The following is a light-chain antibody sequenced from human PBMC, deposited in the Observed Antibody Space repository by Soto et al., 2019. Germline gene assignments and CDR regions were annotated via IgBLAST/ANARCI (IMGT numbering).Light chain of an antibody. J-gene: IGLJ2*01. CDR2: EVS. CDR1: SSDVGGYNY. Sequence: QSALTQPPSASGSPGQSVTISCSGTSSDVGGYNYVSWYQQHPGKAPKLMIYEVSKRPSGVPDRFSGSKSGNAASLTVSGIQAEDEADYYCSSYAGSNSVVFGGGTKHTVL. V-gene: IGLV2-8*01. CDR3: SSYAGSNSVV.